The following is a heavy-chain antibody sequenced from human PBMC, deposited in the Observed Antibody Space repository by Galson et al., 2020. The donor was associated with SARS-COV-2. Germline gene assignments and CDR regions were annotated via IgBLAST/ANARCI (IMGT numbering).Heavy chain of an antibody. CDR1: GGSISSSSYY. J-gene: IGHJ4*02. CDR2: IYYSGST. CDR3: ARVGDILTGYMYYFDY. D-gene: IGHD3-9*01. Sequence: SQTLSLTCTVSGGSISSSSYYWGWIRQPPGKGLEWIGSIYYSGSTYYNPSLKSRVTISVDTSKNQFSLKLSSVTAADTAVYYCARVGDILTGYMYYFDYWGQGTLVTVSS. V-gene: IGHV4-39*07.